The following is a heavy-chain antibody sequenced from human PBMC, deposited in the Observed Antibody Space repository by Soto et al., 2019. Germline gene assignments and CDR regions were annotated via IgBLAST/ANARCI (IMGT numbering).Heavy chain of an antibody. D-gene: IGHD3-10*01. Sequence: GASVKVSCKASGYTFSSYGISWARQAPGQGLEWMGWISDYNGNTRYAQKFQGRLIMTTDTSTRTAYMELRGLRSDDTAVYFCAREGYYGSGSSEYYYYYGLDVWGQGTTVTVSS. CDR1: GYTFSSYG. V-gene: IGHV1-18*01. CDR3: AREGYYGSGSSEYYYYYGLDV. J-gene: IGHJ6*02. CDR2: ISDYNGNT.